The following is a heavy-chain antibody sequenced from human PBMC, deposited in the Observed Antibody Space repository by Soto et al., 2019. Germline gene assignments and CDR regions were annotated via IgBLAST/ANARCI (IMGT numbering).Heavy chain of an antibody. CDR2: IYYSGST. D-gene: IGHD1-20*01. CDR3: ARGGITGSYYYYYGMDV. V-gene: IGHV4-30-4*01. CDR1: GGSSSSGDYY. Sequence: SETLSLTCTVSGGSSSSGDYYWSLIRQPPGKGKEWIGYIYYSGSTYYNASRKSRDTISVHTSKNQFSLKLSSVTAADTAVYYCARGGITGSYYYYYGMDVWGQGTTVTVSS. J-gene: IGHJ6*02.